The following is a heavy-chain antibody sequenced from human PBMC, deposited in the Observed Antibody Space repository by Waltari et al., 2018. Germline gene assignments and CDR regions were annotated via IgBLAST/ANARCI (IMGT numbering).Heavy chain of an antibody. V-gene: IGHV3-53*01. Sequence: EMQLVESGGGLIQPGGSLKLSCAASGFSVSSNSMTWVRQAPGKGLEWVSSIYGSGFGGTDTHYADSVKGRFTISRDNSKNTLYLQMNTLRADDTAMYYCARQMTPHYFDYWGQGALVTVSS. CDR1: GFSVSSNS. CDR2: IYGSGFGGTDT. J-gene: IGHJ4*02. D-gene: IGHD2-15*01. CDR3: ARQMTPHYFDY.